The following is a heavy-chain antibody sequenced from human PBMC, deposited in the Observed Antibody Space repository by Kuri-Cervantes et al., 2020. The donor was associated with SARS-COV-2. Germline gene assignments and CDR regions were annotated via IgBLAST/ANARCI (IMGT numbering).Heavy chain of an antibody. Sequence: GESLKISCKGSGYSFTSYWISWVRQMPGKGLEWMGRIDPSDSYTNYSPSFQGHVTISADKSISTAYLQWSSLKASDTAMYYCARIGYCSSTSCPPNYYYGMDVWGQGTTVTVSS. CDR1: GYSFTSYW. D-gene: IGHD2-2*01. V-gene: IGHV5-10-1*01. CDR3: ARIGYCSSTSCPPNYYYGMDV. J-gene: IGHJ6*02. CDR2: IDPSDSYT.